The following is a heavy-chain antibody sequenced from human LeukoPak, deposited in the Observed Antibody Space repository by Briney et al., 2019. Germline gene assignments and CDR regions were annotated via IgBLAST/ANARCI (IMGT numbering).Heavy chain of an antibody. CDR1: GYTFGSYE. V-gene: IGHV1-8*01. Sequence: ASVKVSCKASGYTFGSYEINWVRQATGQGPEWMGWMNSNTGNTGYAQKFRGRVTMTRNTSITTAYMELSSLRSEDTAVYYCARRVGYYYYMDVWGKGTTVTVSS. CDR3: ARRVGYYYYMDV. CDR2: MNSNTGNT. J-gene: IGHJ6*03.